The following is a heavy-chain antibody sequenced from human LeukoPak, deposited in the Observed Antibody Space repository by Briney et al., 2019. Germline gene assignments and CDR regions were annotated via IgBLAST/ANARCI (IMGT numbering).Heavy chain of an antibody. CDR1: GGSFSGYY. D-gene: IGHD4-23*01. CDR3: ARSKRGWKHFDY. V-gene: IGHV4-34*01. Sequence: SETLSLTCAAYGGSFSGYYWSWIRQPPGKGLEWIGEINHSGSTNYNPSLKSRVTISVDTSKNQFSLKLSSVTAADTAVYYCARSKRGWKHFDYWGQGTLVTVSS. CDR2: INHSGST. J-gene: IGHJ4*02.